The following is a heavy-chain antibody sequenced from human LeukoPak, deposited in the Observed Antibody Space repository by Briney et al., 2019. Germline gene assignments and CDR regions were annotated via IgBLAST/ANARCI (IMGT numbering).Heavy chain of an antibody. CDR1: GFTFSSYW. D-gene: IGHD3-16*01. V-gene: IGHV3-7*03. CDR2: INHNGNVN. J-gene: IGHJ6*02. Sequence: GGSLRLSCAASGFTFSSYWMNWARQAPGRGLEWVASINHNGNVNYNVDSVKGRFTISRDNAKNSLYLQMSNLRAEDTAVYFCARGGGLDVWGQGATVTVSS. CDR3: ARGGGLDV.